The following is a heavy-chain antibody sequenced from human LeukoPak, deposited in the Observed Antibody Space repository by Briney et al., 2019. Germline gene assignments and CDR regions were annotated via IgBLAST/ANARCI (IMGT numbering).Heavy chain of an antibody. V-gene: IGHV5-51*01. CDR3: ARRHTTNFDF. CDR1: GYKFVNYW. J-gene: IGHJ4*02. CDR2: IYPVDSDA. D-gene: IGHD1-26*01. Sequence: GDPLKISCKASGYKFVNYWIAWVRKIPGKGLKWLAIIYPVDSDARYSPSFQGQVTLAVDKSGTTAYLQWSSLKASDTAIYSCARRHTTNFDFWGQGTLVTVSS.